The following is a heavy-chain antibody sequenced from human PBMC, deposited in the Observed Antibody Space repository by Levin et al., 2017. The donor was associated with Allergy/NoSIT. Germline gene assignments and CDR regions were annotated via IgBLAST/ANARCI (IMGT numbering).Heavy chain of an antibody. CDR2: IYPDDSDT. Sequence: GESLKISCKGSASRFTKYWIGWVRQMPGKGLEWMGIIYPDDSDTRYSPSFQGQVAISVDKSTSTAYLQWSSLKASDSAMYYCARLGSAAAGLDYWGQGTLVTVSS. J-gene: IGHJ4*02. CDR3: ARLGSAAAGLDY. V-gene: IGHV5-51*01. D-gene: IGHD6-13*01. CDR1: ASRFTKYW.